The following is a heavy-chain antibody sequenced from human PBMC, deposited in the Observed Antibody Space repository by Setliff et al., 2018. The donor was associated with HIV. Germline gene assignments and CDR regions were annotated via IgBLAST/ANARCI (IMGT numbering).Heavy chain of an antibody. Sequence: GASVKVSCKASGGTFSSFAISWVRQAPGQGLEWLGGIIPILEKTNYAQKFQGRVTITADTSTSTAYMGLSSLTSEDTAVYYCARGYNWNYVLAYWGQGTLVTVSS. J-gene: IGHJ4*02. V-gene: IGHV1-69*10. CDR3: ARGYNWNYVLAY. CDR1: GGTFSSFA. D-gene: IGHD1-7*01. CDR2: IIPILEKT.